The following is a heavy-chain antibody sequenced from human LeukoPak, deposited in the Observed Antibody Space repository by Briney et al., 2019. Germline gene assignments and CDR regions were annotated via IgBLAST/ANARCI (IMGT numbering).Heavy chain of an antibody. J-gene: IGHJ6*03. CDR3: ARDREVYDFWSGYYYYYYMDV. D-gene: IGHD3-3*01. CDR2: INPNSGGT. V-gene: IGHV1-2*02. CDR1: GYTFTCYY. Sequence: GASVKVSCKASGYTFTCYYMHWVRQAPGQGLEWMGWINPNSGGTNYAQKFQGRVTMTRDTSISTAYMELSRLRSDDTAVYYCARDREVYDFWSGYYYYYYMDVWGKGTTVTVSS.